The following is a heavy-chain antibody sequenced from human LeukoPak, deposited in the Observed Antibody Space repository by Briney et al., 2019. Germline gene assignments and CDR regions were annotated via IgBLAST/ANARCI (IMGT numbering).Heavy chain of an antibody. J-gene: IGHJ5*02. D-gene: IGHD2-2*01. Sequence: PSETLSLTCTVSGASISSYYWSWIRQPPGKGLEWIAYIYYSGSTKYNPSLKSRVTISVDTSENQFSLKLSSVTAADTAVYYCARRRGTCSSACCYGFDPWGQGTLVTVSS. CDR1: GASISSYY. CDR2: IYYSGST. CDR3: ARRRGTCSSACCYGFDP. V-gene: IGHV4-59*08.